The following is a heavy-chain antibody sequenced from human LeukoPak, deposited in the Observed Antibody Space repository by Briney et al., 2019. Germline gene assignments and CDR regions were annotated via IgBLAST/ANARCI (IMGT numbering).Heavy chain of an antibody. CDR1: GYTFTNYG. J-gene: IGHJ4*02. D-gene: IGHD2-15*01. CDR3: ARGPYCSGDTCYSQFLDH. Sequence: GASAKVSCKASGYTFTNYGISWVRQAPGQGLEWMGWISAYNGNTKYAQKLQGRVTMTTDTSTSTAYMELRSLRSDDTAVYYCARGPYCSGDTCYSQFLDHWGQGTLVTVSS. CDR2: ISAYNGNT. V-gene: IGHV1-18*01.